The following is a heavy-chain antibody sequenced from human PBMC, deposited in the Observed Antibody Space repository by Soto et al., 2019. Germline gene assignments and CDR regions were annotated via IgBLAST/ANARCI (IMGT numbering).Heavy chain of an antibody. J-gene: IGHJ4*02. CDR3: ARPERLLAKYYDFWSGYPADDYYFDY. CDR2: IYPGDSDT. CDR1: GYSFTSYW. V-gene: IGHV5-51*03. Sequence: EVQLVQSGAEVKKPGESLKISCKGSGYSFTSYWIGWVRQMPGKGLEWMGIIYPGDSDTRYSPSFQGQVTISADKSISTAYLQWSSLKASDTAMYYCARPERLLAKYYDFWSGYPADDYYFDYWGQGTLVTVSS. D-gene: IGHD3-3*01.